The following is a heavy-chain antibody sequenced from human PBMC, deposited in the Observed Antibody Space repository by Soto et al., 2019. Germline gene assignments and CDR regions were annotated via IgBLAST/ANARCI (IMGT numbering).Heavy chain of an antibody. CDR3: ARGLWSFDY. V-gene: IGHV4-59*01. J-gene: IGHJ4*02. CDR2: IYYSGST. CDR1: GGSISSYY. D-gene: IGHD2-21*01. Sequence: NPSETLSLTCTVSGGSISSYYWSWIRQPPGKGLEWIGYIYYSGSTNYNPSLKSRVTISVDTSKNQFSLKLSSVTAADTAVDYCARGLWSFDYWGQGNLVTVSS.